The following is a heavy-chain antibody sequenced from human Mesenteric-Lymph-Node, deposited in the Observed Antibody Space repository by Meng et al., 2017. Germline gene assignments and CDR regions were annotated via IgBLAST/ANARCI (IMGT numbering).Heavy chain of an antibody. D-gene: IGHD6-6*01. V-gene: IGHV1-18*01. CDR1: GYTFTSYG. Sequence: ASVKVSCKASGYTFTSYGISWVRQAPGQGLEWMGRISGYNGNTNYAQKLQGRVTITADESTSTAYMELSSLRSEDTAVYYCARDSLEYSSSNWFDPWGQGTLVTVSS. J-gene: IGHJ5*02. CDR2: ISGYNGNT. CDR3: ARDSLEYSSSNWFDP.